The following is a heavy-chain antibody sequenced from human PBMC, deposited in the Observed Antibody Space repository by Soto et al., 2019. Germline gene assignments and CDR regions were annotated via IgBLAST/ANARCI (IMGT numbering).Heavy chain of an antibody. J-gene: IGHJ4*02. D-gene: IGHD3-10*01. Sequence: DVKLLESGGGLVQPGGSLRLSCAASQFTFSSFAMTWVRQAPGKGLEWVSFISETGDSLSYAESVKGRFTISRDNSKKTLYLQMSSLRTEDTAVYYCVKGGWLDYWGQGTLVTVSS. V-gene: IGHV3-23*01. CDR3: VKGGWLDY. CDR2: ISETGDSL. CDR1: QFTFSSFA.